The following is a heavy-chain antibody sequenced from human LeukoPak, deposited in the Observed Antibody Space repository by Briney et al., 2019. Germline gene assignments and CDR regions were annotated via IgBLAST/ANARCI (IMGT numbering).Heavy chain of an antibody. Sequence: PGGSLRLSCAASGFTFSDYTMNWVRLAPGKGLEWVSSISGSSNYIYYADSVKGRFTISRGNAKNSLYLQMNSLRVEDTAVYYCARDQEGGYSDWYFDLWGRGTLVTVSS. V-gene: IGHV3-21*01. D-gene: IGHD5-18*01. CDR1: GFTFSDYT. J-gene: IGHJ2*01. CDR2: ISGSSNYI. CDR3: ARDQEGGYSDWYFDL.